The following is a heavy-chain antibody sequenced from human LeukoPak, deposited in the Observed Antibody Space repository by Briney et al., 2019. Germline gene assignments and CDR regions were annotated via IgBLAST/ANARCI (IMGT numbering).Heavy chain of an antibody. J-gene: IGHJ4*02. CDR3: AKDFASANARYGSGSYYDY. V-gene: IGHV3-74*01. D-gene: IGHD3-10*01. CDR1: GLTFSSYW. Sequence: GGSLRLSCAASGLTFSSYWMHWVRQAPGKGLVWVSRINSDGSTTTYADSVKGRFTISRDNSKNTLYLQMNSLRAEDTAVYYCAKDFASANARYGSGSYYDYWGQGTLVTVPS. CDR2: INSDGSTT.